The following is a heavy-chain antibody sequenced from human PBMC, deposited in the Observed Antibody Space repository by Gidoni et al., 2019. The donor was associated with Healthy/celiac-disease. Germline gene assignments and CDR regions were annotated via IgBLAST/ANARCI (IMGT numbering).Heavy chain of an antibody. V-gene: IGHV3-11*01. D-gene: IGHD2-15*01. CDR3: ARGGFLGSQFDP. CDR1: GFPFSYYY. CDR2: ISSGGGTI. Sequence: VPLVEAGGSLGQPGGARRTPCAGPGFPFSYYYMSWIRQAPGKGLEWVSYISSGGGTIYFADSVKGRFTISRDNAKKSLYLQMNSLRAEDTAVYYCARGGFLGSQFDPWGQGTLVTVSS. J-gene: IGHJ5*02.